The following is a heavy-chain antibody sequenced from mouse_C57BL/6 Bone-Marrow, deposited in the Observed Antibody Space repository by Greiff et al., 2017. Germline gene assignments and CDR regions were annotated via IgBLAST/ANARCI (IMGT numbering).Heavy chain of an antibody. V-gene: IGHV1-82*01. J-gene: IGHJ2*01. D-gene: IGHD1-1*01. CDR1: GYAFSSSW. Sequence: QVQLQQSGPELVKPGASVKISCKASGYAFSSSWMNWVKQRPGKGLEWIGRIYPGDGDTNYNGKFKGKATLTADKSSSTAYMQLSSLTSEDSAVYFCARWYYGSSPYYFDYWGQGTTLTVSS. CDR3: ARWYYGSSPYYFDY. CDR2: IYPGDGDT.